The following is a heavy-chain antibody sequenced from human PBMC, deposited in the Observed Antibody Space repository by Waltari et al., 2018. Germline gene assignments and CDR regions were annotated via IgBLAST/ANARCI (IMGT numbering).Heavy chain of an antibody. CDR3: ARPNRGYYYGSGSYS. CDR2: ISSSSSTI. D-gene: IGHD3-10*01. V-gene: IGHV3-48*01. CDR1: GFTCSSYS. J-gene: IGHJ4*02. Sequence: EVQLVESGGGLVQPGGSLRLACAASGFTCSSYSMNWVRQAPGKGLEWVSYISSSSSTIYYADSVKGRFTISRDNAKNSLYLQMNSLRAEDTAVYYCARPNRGYYYGSGSYSWGQGTLVTVSS.